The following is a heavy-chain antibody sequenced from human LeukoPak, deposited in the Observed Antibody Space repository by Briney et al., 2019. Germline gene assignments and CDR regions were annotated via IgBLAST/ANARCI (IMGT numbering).Heavy chain of an antibody. CDR3: ARALTNWNYGVDRSNWFDP. Sequence: SETLSLTCTVSGGSISSYYWSWIRQPAGKGLEWIGRIYTSGSTNYNPSLKSRVTMSVDTSKNQFSLKLSSVTAADTAVYYCARALTNWNYGVDRSNWFDPWGQGTLVTVSS. D-gene: IGHD1-7*01. J-gene: IGHJ5*02. CDR2: IYTSGST. V-gene: IGHV4-4*07. CDR1: GGSISSYY.